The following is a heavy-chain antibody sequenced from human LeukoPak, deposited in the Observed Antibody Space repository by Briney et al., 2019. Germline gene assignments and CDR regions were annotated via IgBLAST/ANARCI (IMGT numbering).Heavy chain of an antibody. J-gene: IGHJ4*02. CDR1: GFTFSSYA. Sequence: AGGSLRLSCAGSGFTFSSYAMSWVRQAPGQGLEWVSVISDSGDYQPYADSVRGRFTISRDNSRNTLYLQMISLRPEDTAVYYCAKDSSIGKYCTYCVCSPFDYWGQGALVTVSS. V-gene: IGHV3-23*01. D-gene: IGHD2-8*01. CDR2: ISDSGDYQ. CDR3: AKDSSIGKYCTYCVCSPFDY.